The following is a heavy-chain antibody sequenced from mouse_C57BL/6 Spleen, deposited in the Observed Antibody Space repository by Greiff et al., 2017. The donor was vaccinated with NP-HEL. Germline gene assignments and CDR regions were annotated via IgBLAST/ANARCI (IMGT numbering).Heavy chain of an antibody. J-gene: IGHJ2*01. CDR2: ISSGGSYT. D-gene: IGHD2-4*01. CDR1: GFTFSSYG. V-gene: IGHV5-6*01. CDR3: ARHSPFYYDYGYFDY. Sequence: EVQRVESGGDLVKPGGSLKLSCAASGFTFSSYGMSWVRQTPDKRLEWVATISSGGSYTYYPDSVKGRFTISRDNAKNTLYLQMSSLKSEDTAMYYCARHSPFYYDYGYFDYWGQGTTLTVSS.